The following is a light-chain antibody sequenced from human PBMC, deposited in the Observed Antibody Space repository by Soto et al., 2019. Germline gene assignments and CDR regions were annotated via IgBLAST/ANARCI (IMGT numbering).Light chain of an antibody. CDR3: SSFAGSRVLV. CDR2: EVS. V-gene: IGLV2-14*01. Sequence: QSALTQPASVSGSPGQSITISCTGTSGDVDAFDYVSWYQQHPGKAPKLIIYEVSDRPSGVSNRFSGSKSGNTASLTISGLQAEDEADYYCSSFAGSRVLVLGGGTKLTVL. CDR1: SGDVDAFDY. J-gene: IGLJ2*01.